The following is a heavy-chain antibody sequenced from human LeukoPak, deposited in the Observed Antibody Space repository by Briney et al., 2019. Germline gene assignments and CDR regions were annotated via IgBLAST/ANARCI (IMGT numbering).Heavy chain of an antibody. Sequence: PSETLSLTCTVSGGSISNYYWSWIRQPPGKGLEWIGRVYTSGSTNYNTNYNPSLKSRVTISVDTSKNQFSLNLSSVTAADTAVYYCARDRPGNYFDYWGQGTLLTVSS. CDR3: ARDRPGNYFDY. J-gene: IGHJ4*02. CDR2: VYTSGSTNYNT. D-gene: IGHD1-1*01. V-gene: IGHV4-4*07. CDR1: GGSISNYY.